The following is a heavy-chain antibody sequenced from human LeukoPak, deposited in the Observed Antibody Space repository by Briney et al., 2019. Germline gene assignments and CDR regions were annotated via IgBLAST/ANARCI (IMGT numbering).Heavy chain of an antibody. V-gene: IGHV4-34*01. CDR1: GFTFSSYE. CDR2: INHSGTT. J-gene: IGHJ4*02. Sequence: GSLRLSCAASGFTFSSYEMNWVRQAPGKGLEWIGDINHSGTTKYNPSLKSRVTISIDTSKNQFSLRVNSVTAADTAVYYCARLPLGAFGEVLNFDYWGQGSLVTVSS. CDR3: ARLPLGAFGEVLNFDY. D-gene: IGHD3-10*01.